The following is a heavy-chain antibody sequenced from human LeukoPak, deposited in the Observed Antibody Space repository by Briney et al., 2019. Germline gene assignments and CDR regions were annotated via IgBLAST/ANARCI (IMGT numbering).Heavy chain of an antibody. CDR3: ARERLRNDAFDI. D-gene: IGHD5-12*01. J-gene: IGHJ3*02. CDR1: GFTFSSYS. Sequence: PGGSLRLSCAASGFTFSSYSMNWVRQAPGKGLEWVSSTSSSSSYIYYADSVKGRFTISRDNAKNSLYLQMNSLRAEDTAVYYCARERLRNDAFDIWGQGTMVTVSS. CDR2: TSSSSSYI. V-gene: IGHV3-21*01.